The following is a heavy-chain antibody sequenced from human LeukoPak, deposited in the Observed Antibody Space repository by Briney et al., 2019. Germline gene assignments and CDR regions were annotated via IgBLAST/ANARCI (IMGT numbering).Heavy chain of an antibody. V-gene: IGHV3-7*03. CDR2: IRQDGNEK. J-gene: IGHJ5*02. D-gene: IGHD6-13*01. CDR1: GLTFSSLW. CDR3: ARVQKGIAAAGAGGGWFEP. Sequence: PGGSLRLSCVASGLTFSSLWMTWVRQAPGKGLEWVANIRQDGNEKFYVDSGKGRFTISRDNAKNSLHLQMNSLRAEDTAVYYCARVQKGIAAAGAGGGWFEPWGQGTLVTVSA.